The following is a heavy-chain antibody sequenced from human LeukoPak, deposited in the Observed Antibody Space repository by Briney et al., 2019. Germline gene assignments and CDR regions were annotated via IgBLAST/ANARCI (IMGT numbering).Heavy chain of an antibody. V-gene: IGHV4-39*01. Sequence: SETLSLTCTVSGGSVSSSSYYWGWIRQPPGKGLEWIGSIYYSGSTYYNPSLKSRVTISVDTSKNQFSLKLSSVTAADTAVYYCARHGYSGYSYYFDYWGQGTLVTVSS. CDR2: IYYSGST. CDR1: GGSVSSSSYY. CDR3: ARHGYSGYSYYFDY. D-gene: IGHD5-12*01. J-gene: IGHJ4*02.